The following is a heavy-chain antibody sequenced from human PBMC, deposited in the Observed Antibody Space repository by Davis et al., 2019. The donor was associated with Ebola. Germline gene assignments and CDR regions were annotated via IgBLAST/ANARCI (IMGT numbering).Heavy chain of an antibody. J-gene: IGHJ4*02. Sequence: GESLKISCAASGFTFEDYGMNWVRRAPGKGLEGVSSINWNGGNTGYADSVKGRFTISRDNAKNSLYLQMHSLRAEDTAVYYCAIEALDYWGQGTLVTVSS. CDR2: INWNGGNT. V-gene: IGHV3-20*04. CDR3: AIEALDY. CDR1: GFTFEDYG.